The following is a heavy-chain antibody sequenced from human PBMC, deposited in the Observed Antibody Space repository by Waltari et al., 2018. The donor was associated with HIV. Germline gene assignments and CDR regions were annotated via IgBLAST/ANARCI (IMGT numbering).Heavy chain of an antibody. CDR1: GYTFTSYN. J-gene: IGHJ4*02. D-gene: IGHD1-26*01. CDR2: MNPNTGDT. Sequence: QAQLVQSGAEVKKPGASVKVSCKASGYTFTSYNIYWVRQAPGQGLEWMGWMNPNTGDTAYAQKFQGRVTMTRNTSMSTAYMELSSLRSEDTAVYYCARVRRPSGSYYLSYWGQGTLVTVSS. CDR3: ARVRRPSGSYYLSY. V-gene: IGHV1-8*01.